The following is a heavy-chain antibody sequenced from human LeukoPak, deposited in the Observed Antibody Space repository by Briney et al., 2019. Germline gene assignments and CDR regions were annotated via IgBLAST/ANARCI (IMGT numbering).Heavy chain of an antibody. Sequence: GGSLRLSCAASGFTFSSYGMPWVRQAPGKGLEWVAVISYDGSNKYYADSVKGRFTISRDNSKNTLYLQMNSLRAEDTAVYYCAKDLTVTTLADYYFDYWGQGTLVTVSS. CDR3: AKDLTVTTLADYYFDY. CDR2: ISYDGSNK. D-gene: IGHD4-4*01. J-gene: IGHJ4*02. CDR1: GFTFSSYG. V-gene: IGHV3-30*18.